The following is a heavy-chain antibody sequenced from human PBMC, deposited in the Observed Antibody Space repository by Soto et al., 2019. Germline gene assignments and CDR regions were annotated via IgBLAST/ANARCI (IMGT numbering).Heavy chain of an antibody. V-gene: IGHV3-20*01. Sequence: ASESLTLTCAVSGFSFGGYYMSWVRQPPGKGLEWVCGINCNGGSTGYADSVKVRFTISMENAKKSLYVQMNSLRAEDTALYHCASSYGSGSYSYYYYMEVWCKGTSVTVSS. J-gene: IGHJ6*03. CDR3: ASSYGSGSYSYYYYMEV. CDR1: GFSFGGYY. D-gene: IGHD3-10*01. CDR2: INCNGGST.